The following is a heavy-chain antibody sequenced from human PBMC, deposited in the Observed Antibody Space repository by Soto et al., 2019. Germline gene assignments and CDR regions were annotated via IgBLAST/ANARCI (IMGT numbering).Heavy chain of an antibody. CDR1: GYTFTSYG. Sequence: ASVKVSCKASGYTFTSYGISWVRQDPGQGLEWMGWISAYNGNTNYAQKLQGRVTMTTDTSTSTAYMELRSLRSDDTAVYYCAGGLYDFWSGYSSLRWYYYYGMDVWGQGTTVTVSS. V-gene: IGHV1-18*01. CDR3: AGGLYDFWSGYSSLRWYYYYGMDV. J-gene: IGHJ6*02. D-gene: IGHD3-3*01. CDR2: ISAYNGNT.